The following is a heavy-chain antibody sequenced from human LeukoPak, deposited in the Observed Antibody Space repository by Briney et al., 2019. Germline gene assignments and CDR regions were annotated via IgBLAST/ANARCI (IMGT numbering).Heavy chain of an antibody. CDR2: ISAYNGNT. CDR1: GYTFTSYG. D-gene: IGHD5-18*01. CDR3: ASHVDTAMTNYYYYGMDV. J-gene: IGHJ6*02. Sequence: GASVKVSCKASGYTFTSYGISWVRQAPGQGLEWMGWISAYNGNTNYAQKLQGRVTMTTDTSTSTAYIELRSLRSDDTAVYYCASHVDTAMTNYYYYGMDVWGQGTTVTVSS. V-gene: IGHV1-18*01.